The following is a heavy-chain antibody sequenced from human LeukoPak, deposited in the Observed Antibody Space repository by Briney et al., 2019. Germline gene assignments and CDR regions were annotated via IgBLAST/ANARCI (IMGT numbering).Heavy chain of an antibody. CDR1: GFTFSSYA. CDR3: ARGVVPAAPLGY. J-gene: IGHJ4*02. Sequence: GRSLRLSCAASGFTFSSYARSWVGQAPGEGLEWVTVISGSGGTTYYADSVKGRFTISRDNAKTSLYLQMNSLRAEDTAVYYCARGVVPAAPLGYWGQGTMVTVSS. CDR2: ISGSGGTT. D-gene: IGHD2-2*01. V-gene: IGHV3-23*01.